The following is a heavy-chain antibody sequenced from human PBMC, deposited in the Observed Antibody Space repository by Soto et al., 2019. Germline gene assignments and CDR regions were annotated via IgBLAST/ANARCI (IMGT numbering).Heavy chain of an antibody. CDR3: YTEHTLFMAH. J-gene: IGHJ4*02. CDR2: ITSKSAGETT. Sequence: EAQLVESGGGLVTPGESLRLSCVASGFTFSNAWMSWVRQAPGKGLEWIGRITSKSAGETTAYAAPVTGRFTVSRDDLKNTLYLQVNSLQTEDTGIYYCYTEHTLFMAHWGQGTLVTVSS. CDR1: GFTFSNAW. V-gene: IGHV3-15*01.